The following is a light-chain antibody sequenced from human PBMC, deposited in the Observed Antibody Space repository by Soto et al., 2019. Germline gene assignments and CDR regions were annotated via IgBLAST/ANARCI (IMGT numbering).Light chain of an antibody. Sequence: QSVLTQPPSLSGAPGQRVTISCTGSRSNIGTPYDVHWYQQLPGTAPKLLIYANNNRPSGVPDRFSGSKSGTSASLAITGLQAEDEADYYCQSYATSLTAWVFGGGTKLTVL. CDR3: QSYATSLTAWV. V-gene: IGLV1-40*01. CDR2: ANN. CDR1: RSNIGTPYD. J-gene: IGLJ3*02.